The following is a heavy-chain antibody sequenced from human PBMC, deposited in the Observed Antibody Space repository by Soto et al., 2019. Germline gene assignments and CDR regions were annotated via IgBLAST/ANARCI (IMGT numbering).Heavy chain of an antibody. D-gene: IGHD5-12*01. CDR3: SGYSGYDGGLDY. Sequence: GGSLRLSCAASGFTFSDYYMSWIRQAPGKGLEWISYISSNSNYKNHADSVKGRFTISRDNSKNTLYLQMSSLRAEDTAVYYCSGYSGYDGGLDYWGQGTLVTVS. V-gene: IGHV3-11*06. CDR1: GFTFSDYY. J-gene: IGHJ4*02. CDR2: ISSNSNYK.